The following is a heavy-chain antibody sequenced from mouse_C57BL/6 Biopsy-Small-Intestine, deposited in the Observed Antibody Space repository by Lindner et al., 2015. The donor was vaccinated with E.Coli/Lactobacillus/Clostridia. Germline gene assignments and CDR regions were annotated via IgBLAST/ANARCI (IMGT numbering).Heavy chain of an antibody. Sequence: VQLQESGGGLVKPGGSLKLSCAASGFTFSDYGMHWVRQAPEKGLEWVAYISSGGGTIYYADTVKGRLTISRDNAKNILFLQMTSLRSEDTATYYCSRWGLKPLYAMDFWGQGTSVTVSS. CDR1: GFTFSDYG. D-gene: IGHD2-4*01. CDR2: ISSGGGTI. J-gene: IGHJ4*01. V-gene: IGHV5-17*01. CDR3: SRWGLKPLYAMDF.